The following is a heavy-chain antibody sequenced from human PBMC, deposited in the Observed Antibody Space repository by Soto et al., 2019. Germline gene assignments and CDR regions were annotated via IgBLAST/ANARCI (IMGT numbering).Heavy chain of an antibody. CDR2: IRGSDGTT. V-gene: IGHV3-23*01. CDR1: GFSFSTFD. CDR3: AKGAWLDS. Sequence: EVQLLDSGGGLVQPGGSLRLSCEASGFSFSTFDMSWVRQAPGKGLQCVSFIRGSDGTTYYADSVRGRFTISRDNSRNTLYLQMNRLRADDTALYYCAKGAWLDSWGRGTLVTVSS. J-gene: IGHJ4*02. D-gene: IGHD5-12*01.